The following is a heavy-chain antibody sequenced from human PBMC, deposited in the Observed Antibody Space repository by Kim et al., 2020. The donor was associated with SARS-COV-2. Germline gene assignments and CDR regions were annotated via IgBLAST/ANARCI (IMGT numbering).Heavy chain of an antibody. CDR2: FYYSGST. CDR1: GGSISSSSYY. Sequence: SETLSLTCTVSGGSISSSSYYWGWIRQPPGKGLEWIGTFYYSGSTYYNPSLKSRVTISVDTSKDHFSLRLSSVTAADTAVFYCATVAATNSGPYFDNWGQGTLVTVSS. V-gene: IGHV4-39*02. CDR3: ATVAATNSGPYFDN. D-gene: IGHD6-13*01. J-gene: IGHJ4*02.